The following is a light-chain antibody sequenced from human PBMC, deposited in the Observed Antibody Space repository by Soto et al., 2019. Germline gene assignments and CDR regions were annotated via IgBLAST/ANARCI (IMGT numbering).Light chain of an antibody. Sequence: EIVMTQSPATLSVSPGGRATLSCRASQSISDTLAWYQQKPGQAPRLLIHGASTRATGFPARFSGSGSGTDFTLTISSLQSEDFAVYYCQQYNNWPWTVGQGTKVEIK. CDR2: GAS. V-gene: IGKV3-15*01. CDR1: QSISDT. J-gene: IGKJ1*01. CDR3: QQYNNWPWT.